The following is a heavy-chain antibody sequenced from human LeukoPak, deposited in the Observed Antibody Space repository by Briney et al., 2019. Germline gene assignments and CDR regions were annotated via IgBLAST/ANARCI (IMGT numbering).Heavy chain of an antibody. Sequence: PGGSLRLSCAASGFTFSSYAMSWVRQAPGKGLEWVSYITSGSTTIYYADSVKGRFTISRDNAKNSLYLQMNSLKDEDTAVYYCARLAGLAFDYWGQGTLVTVSS. V-gene: IGHV3-48*02. J-gene: IGHJ4*02. CDR2: ITSGSTTI. CDR3: ARLAGLAFDY. D-gene: IGHD2-21*01. CDR1: GFTFSSYA.